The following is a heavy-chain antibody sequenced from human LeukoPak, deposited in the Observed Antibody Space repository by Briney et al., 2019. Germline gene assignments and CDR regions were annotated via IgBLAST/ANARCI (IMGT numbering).Heavy chain of an antibody. CDR3: ARDRAWNYFDY. CDR2: ISNDGSRK. CDR1: GFSFSTYA. V-gene: IGHV3-30*03. J-gene: IGHJ4*02. D-gene: IGHD3-3*01. Sequence: GGSLRLSCAASGFSFSTYAMSWVRQAPGKGLEWVEIISNDGSRKYYAHSVEGRFTISRDNSKNTLYLQMDSLRAEDTAVYYCARDRAWNYFDYWGQGTLVTVSS.